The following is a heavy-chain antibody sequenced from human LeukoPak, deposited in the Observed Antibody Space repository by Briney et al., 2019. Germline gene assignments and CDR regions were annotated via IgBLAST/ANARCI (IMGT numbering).Heavy chain of an antibody. CDR3: AKRAVPGNALFDN. Sequence: PGGSLRLSCAASGFTFSSYAMSWVRQAPGKGLEWVSSISGSGGSTYYADSVKGRFTISRDNSRNTLFLQMNSLRAEDTAMYYCAKRAVPGNALFDNWGQGNLVTVSS. V-gene: IGHV3-23*01. J-gene: IGHJ4*02. CDR1: GFTFSSYA. CDR2: ISGSGGST. D-gene: IGHD6-19*01.